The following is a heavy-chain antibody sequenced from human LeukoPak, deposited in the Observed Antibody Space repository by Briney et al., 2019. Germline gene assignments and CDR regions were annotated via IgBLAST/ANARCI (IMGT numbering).Heavy chain of an antibody. CDR3: ARGSYYDFWSGLKSWAQLGFDP. V-gene: IGHV1-18*01. CDR1: GYTFTSYG. D-gene: IGHD3-3*01. Sequence: GASVKVSCKASGYTFTSYGISWVRQAPGQGLEWMGWISAYNGNTNYAQRLQGRVTMTTDTSTSTAYTELRSLRSDDTAVYYCARGSYYDFWSGLKSWAQLGFDPWGQGTPVTVSS. CDR2: ISAYNGNT. J-gene: IGHJ5*02.